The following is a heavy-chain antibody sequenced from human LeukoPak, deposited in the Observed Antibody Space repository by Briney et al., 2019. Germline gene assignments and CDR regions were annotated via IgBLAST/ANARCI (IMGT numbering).Heavy chain of an antibody. Sequence: GGSLRLSCAASGFTFSSYWMNWVRQAPGKGLEWVSAISGSGGSTYYADSVKGRFTISRDNSKNTLYLQMNSLRAEDTAVYYCARWSITMNFDYWGQGTLVTVSS. V-gene: IGHV3-23*01. CDR1: GFTFSSYW. CDR2: ISGSGGST. CDR3: ARWSITMNFDY. D-gene: IGHD3-22*01. J-gene: IGHJ4*02.